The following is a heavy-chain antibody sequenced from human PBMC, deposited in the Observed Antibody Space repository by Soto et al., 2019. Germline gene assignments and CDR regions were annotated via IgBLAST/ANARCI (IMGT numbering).Heavy chain of an antibody. D-gene: IGHD3-10*01. CDR1: VGSISIYY. CDR2: IYYSGST. Sequence: PSETLSVTCTFSVGSISIYYWSWIRQPPGKGLEWIGYIYYSGSTNYNPSLKSRVTISVDTSKNQFSLKLSSVTAADTALYYCAKIGIGSYYGMDVWGQGTTVTVSS. CDR3: AKIGIGSYYGMDV. V-gene: IGHV4-59*01. J-gene: IGHJ6*02.